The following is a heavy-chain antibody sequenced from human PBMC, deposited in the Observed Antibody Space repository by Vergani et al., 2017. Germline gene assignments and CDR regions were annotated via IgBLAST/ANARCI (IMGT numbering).Heavy chain of an antibody. CDR1: GGSISSSSYY. J-gene: IGHJ4*02. D-gene: IGHD3-3*01. Sequence: QLQLQESGPGLVKPSETLSLTCTVSGGSISSSSYYWGWIRQPPGKGLERIGSIYYSGSTYYNPSLKSRVTISVDTSKNQFSLKLSSVTAADTAVYYCARDRDPFGTSNAGDYWGQGTLVTVSS. CDR3: ARDRDPFGTSNAGDY. V-gene: IGHV4-39*07. CDR2: IYYSGST.